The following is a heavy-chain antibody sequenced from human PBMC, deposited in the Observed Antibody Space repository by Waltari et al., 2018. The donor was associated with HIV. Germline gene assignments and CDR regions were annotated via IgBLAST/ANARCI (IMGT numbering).Heavy chain of an antibody. CDR3: ATLQKSHYYYYGMDV. J-gene: IGHJ6*02. Sequence: QVQLVQSGAEVKKPGASVKVSCKVSGYTLTELPMPWVRQDPGKGLGWMGGFDPEDGETIYAQKFQGRVTMTEDTSTDTAYMELSSLRSEDTAVYYCATLQKSHYYYYGMDVWGQGTTVTVSS. V-gene: IGHV1-24*01. CDR1: GYTLTELP. CDR2: FDPEDGET.